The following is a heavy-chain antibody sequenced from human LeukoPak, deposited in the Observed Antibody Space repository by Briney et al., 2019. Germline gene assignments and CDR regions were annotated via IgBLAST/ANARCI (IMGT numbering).Heavy chain of an antibody. J-gene: IGHJ4*02. CDR3: ARKNGLDY. CDR1: GFTFSRYY. CDR2: IKQDGSEK. Sequence: PGGSLRLSCAASGFTFSRYYMTWVRQAPGKGLEWVANIKQDGSEKYYVDSVKGRFTISRDNAKNSLYLQMNSLRAEDTAVYYCARKNGLDYWGQGTLVTVSS. V-gene: IGHV3-7*01.